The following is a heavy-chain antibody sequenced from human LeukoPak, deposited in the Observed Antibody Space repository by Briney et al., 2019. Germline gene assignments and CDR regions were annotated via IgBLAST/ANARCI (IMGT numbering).Heavy chain of an antibody. Sequence: PSETLSLTCTVSGGSISSYYWSWIRQPAGKGLEWIGRIYTSGSTNYNPSLKSRVTISVDTSKNQFSLKLSSVTAADTAVYYCARLVGYQLLPNWFDPWGQGTLVTVSS. D-gene: IGHD2-2*01. CDR2: IYTSGST. V-gene: IGHV4-4*07. J-gene: IGHJ5*02. CDR1: GGSISSYY. CDR3: ARLVGYQLLPNWFDP.